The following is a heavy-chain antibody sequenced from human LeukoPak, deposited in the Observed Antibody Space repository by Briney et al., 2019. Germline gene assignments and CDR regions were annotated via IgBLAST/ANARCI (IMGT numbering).Heavy chain of an antibody. CDR3: AKEGDVVVTLSYYFDS. J-gene: IGHJ4*02. CDR1: GFTFSDYA. CDR2: FSISGSNT. Sequence: GGSLRLSCAVSGFTFSDYAMSWVRQAPGRGLEWVSSFSISGSNTYYADSVKGRFTISRDNSKNTLYLQMNSLRAEDSAVYYCAKEGDVVVTLSYYFDSWGQGTLVTVSS. D-gene: IGHD3-22*01. V-gene: IGHV3-23*01.